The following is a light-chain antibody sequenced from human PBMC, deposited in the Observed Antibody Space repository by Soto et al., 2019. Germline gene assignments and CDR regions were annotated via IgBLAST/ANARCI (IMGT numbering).Light chain of an antibody. CDR3: TSYSSSSPVL. Sequence: QSALTQPASVSGSPGQSITISCTGASSDVGHYNYVSWYQQHPGKVPKLLIYDVTNRPSGVSHRFSGSKSDNTASLTISGLQAEDEADYYCTSYSSSSPVLFGGGTKVTVL. J-gene: IGLJ2*01. V-gene: IGLV2-14*03. CDR2: DVT. CDR1: SSDVGHYNY.